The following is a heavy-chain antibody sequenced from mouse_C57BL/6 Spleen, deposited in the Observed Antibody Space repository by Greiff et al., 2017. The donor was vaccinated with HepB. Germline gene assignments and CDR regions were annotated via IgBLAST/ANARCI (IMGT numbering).Heavy chain of an antibody. V-gene: IGHV3-6*01. CDR1: GYSITSGYY. Sequence: EVQLVESGPGLVKPSQSLSLTCSVTGYSITSGYYWNWIRQFPGNKLEWMGYISYDGSNNYNPSLKNRISITRDTSKNQFFLKLNSVTTEDTATYYCARADYDRGFDYWGQGTTLTVSS. CDR2: ISYDGSN. D-gene: IGHD2-4*01. CDR3: ARADYDRGFDY. J-gene: IGHJ2*01.